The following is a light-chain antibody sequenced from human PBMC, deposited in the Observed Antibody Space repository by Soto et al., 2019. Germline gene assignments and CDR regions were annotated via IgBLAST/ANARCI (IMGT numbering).Light chain of an antibody. CDR2: GAS. Sequence: IVLTQSPGTLSLSPGERATLSCRASQSVSSSYIAWYQQKPGQAPRLIIYGASSRATGVPDRFSGSGSGTDFTLTISRLEPEDVAVYYCQQFRTFGPGTKVDI. V-gene: IGKV3-20*01. J-gene: IGKJ3*01. CDR3: QQFRT. CDR1: QSVSSSY.